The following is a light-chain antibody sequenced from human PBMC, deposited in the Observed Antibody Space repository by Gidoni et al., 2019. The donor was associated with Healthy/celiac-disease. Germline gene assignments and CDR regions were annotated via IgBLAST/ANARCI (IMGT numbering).Light chain of an antibody. Sequence: EIVLTPSPPTLSSSPGDRATRPSRASRSVSSYLAWYQQQPGRVPRILIYDAAISATGLPARCSGSRSGTAFTLPISSLEAEDFAVYYCQQRSNWPQITFGQGTKLEIK. CDR2: DAA. CDR3: QQRSNWPQIT. CDR1: RSVSSY. V-gene: IGKV3-11*01. J-gene: IGKJ2*01.